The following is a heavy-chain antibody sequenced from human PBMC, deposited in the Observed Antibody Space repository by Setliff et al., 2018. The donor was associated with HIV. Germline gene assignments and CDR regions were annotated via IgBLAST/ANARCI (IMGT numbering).Heavy chain of an antibody. V-gene: IGHV1-46*01. Sequence: GASVKVSCKASGSTFSRYGLHWVRQAPGQGLEWMGIIKPSGGRTSYAQKFQGRVTIIADKSTSTAYMEVSSLRSEDTAVYYCARPEPYGDYGYWGQGTLVTVSS. CDR3: ARPEPYGDYGY. D-gene: IGHD4-17*01. CDR1: GSTFSRYG. CDR2: IKPSGGRT. J-gene: IGHJ4*02.